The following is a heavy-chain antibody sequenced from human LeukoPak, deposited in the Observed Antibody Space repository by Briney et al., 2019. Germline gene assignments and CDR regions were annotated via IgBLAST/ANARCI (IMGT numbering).Heavy chain of an antibody. J-gene: IGHJ4*02. CDR2: INHSGST. CDR1: GGSISSYY. Sequence: SETLSLTCTVSGGSISSYYWSWIRQPPGKGLEWIGEINHSGSTNYNPSLKSRVTISVDTSKNQFSLKLSSVTAADTAVYYCARDATFGTGTTFDYWGQGTLVTVSS. D-gene: IGHD1-1*01. V-gene: IGHV4-34*01. CDR3: ARDATFGTGTTFDY.